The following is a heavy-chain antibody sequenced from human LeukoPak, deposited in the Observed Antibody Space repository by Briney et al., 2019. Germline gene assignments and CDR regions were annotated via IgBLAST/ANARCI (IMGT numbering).Heavy chain of an antibody. CDR2: ISYDGSNK. Sequence: GGSLRLSCAASGFTFSSYGMHWVRQAPGKGLEWVAVISYDGSNKYYVDSVKGRFTISRDNSKNTLYLQMNSLRAEDTAVYYCAKLAVAGNNAFDIWGQGTMVTVSS. D-gene: IGHD6-19*01. V-gene: IGHV3-30*18. CDR3: AKLAVAGNNAFDI. J-gene: IGHJ3*02. CDR1: GFTFSSYG.